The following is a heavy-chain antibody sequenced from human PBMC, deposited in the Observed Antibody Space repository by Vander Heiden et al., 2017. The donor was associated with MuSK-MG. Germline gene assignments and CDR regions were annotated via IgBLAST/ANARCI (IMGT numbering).Heavy chain of an antibody. Sequence: EVQLLESGGGLVQPGGSLRLSCAASGFTFSSYAMSWVRQAPGKGVEWVLASRGSGGSTNYADSVKGRFTISRDNSKNTLDLKMNSMRAEETAVYYCAKDQASGYSSGWLGDYWGHGTLVTVSS. CDR1: GFTFSSYA. D-gene: IGHD6-19*01. CDR3: AKDQASGYSSGWLGDY. J-gene: IGHJ4*01. V-gene: IGHV3-23*01. CDR2: SRGSGGST.